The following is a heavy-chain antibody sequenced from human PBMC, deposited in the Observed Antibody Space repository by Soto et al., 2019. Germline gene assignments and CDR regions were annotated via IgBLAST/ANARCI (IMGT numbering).Heavy chain of an antibody. D-gene: IGHD3-3*01. J-gene: IGHJ5*02. V-gene: IGHV3-30*18. CDR2: ISYDGSST. Sequence: QVQLVESGGGVVQPGRSLRLSCAASGFTFSSYGMHWVRQAPGKGLEWVAVISYDGSSTYYAASVKGRFTISRDNSKNTLYLQMNRLRAEDTAVYYFAKVVLRFWGWLPPAANLFDPWGQGTLVTVSS. CDR1: GFTFSSYG. CDR3: AKVVLRFWGWLPPAANLFDP.